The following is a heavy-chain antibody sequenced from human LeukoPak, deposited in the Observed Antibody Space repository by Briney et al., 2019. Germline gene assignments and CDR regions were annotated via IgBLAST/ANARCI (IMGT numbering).Heavy chain of an antibody. CDR3: ARHPDSLVTDFPFFFDY. CDR2: IYPGDSDT. D-gene: IGHD2-21*02. CDR1: GYSFTSYW. Sequence: GESLKISCKGSGYSFTSYWIGWVRQMPGKGLEGMGIIYPGDSDTRYSPSFQGQVTISADKSISTAYLQWSSLKASDTAMYYCARHPDSLVTDFPFFFDYWGQGTLVTVSS. J-gene: IGHJ4*02. V-gene: IGHV5-51*01.